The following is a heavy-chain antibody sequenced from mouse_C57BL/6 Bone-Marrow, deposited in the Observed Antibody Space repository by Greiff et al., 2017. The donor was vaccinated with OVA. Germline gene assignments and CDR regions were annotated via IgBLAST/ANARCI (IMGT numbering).Heavy chain of an antibody. V-gene: IGHV1-72*01. CDR1: GYTFTSYW. CDR3: ARPFYYDYAWFAY. Sequence: QVQLQQPGAELVKPGASVKLSCKASGYTFTSYWMHWVKQRPGLGLEWIGRIDPNSGGTKYNEKFKSKATLTVDKPSSTAYMQLSSLTSEDSAVYYCARPFYYDYAWFAYWGQGTLVTVSA. D-gene: IGHD2-4*01. J-gene: IGHJ3*01. CDR2: IDPNSGGT.